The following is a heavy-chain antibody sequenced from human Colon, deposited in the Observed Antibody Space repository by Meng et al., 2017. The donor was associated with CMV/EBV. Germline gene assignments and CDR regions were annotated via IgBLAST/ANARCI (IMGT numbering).Heavy chain of an antibody. V-gene: IGHV1-18*04. CDR3: VRVEPSAMAGDY. CDR2: ISPFNGIA. D-gene: IGHD2-2*01. CDR1: GYRFTDFG. J-gene: IGHJ4*02. Sequence: ASVKVSCKASGYRFTDFGITWVRQAPGQGLEWVGWISPFNGIALYAPRYQGRVTMTSDTSTTTAYMELRSLTSDDTAVYYCVRVEPSAMAGDYWGQGTLITVSS.